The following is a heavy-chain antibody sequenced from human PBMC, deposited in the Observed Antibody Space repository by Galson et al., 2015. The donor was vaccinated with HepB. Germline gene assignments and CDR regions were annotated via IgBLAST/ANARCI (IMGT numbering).Heavy chain of an antibody. V-gene: IGHV3-23*01. J-gene: IGHJ5*02. D-gene: IGHD3-3*01. CDR3: AKGGSDFWSGPLFDP. CDR2: ISGSGGTT. Sequence: SLRLSCAASGFIFSTYAMSWVRQAPGTGPEWVAAISGSGGTTYYADSMKGRFTISRHNSKNTLYLQITSLRAEDTAIYYCAKGGSDFWSGPLFDPWGQGTLVTVSS. CDR1: GFIFSTYA.